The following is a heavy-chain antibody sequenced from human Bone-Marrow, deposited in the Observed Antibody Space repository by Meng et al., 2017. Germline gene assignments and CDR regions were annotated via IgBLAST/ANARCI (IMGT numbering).Heavy chain of an antibody. CDR3: ASVYCSSTSFRYYNDY. CDR2: LHAGNGDP. CDR1: GFPVTNFA. V-gene: IGHV1-3*01. J-gene: IGHJ4*02. D-gene: IGHD2-2*01. Sequence: KSSRGSVPVSCQAYGFPVTNFARHCWSQAAGQRLVWIGFLHAGNGDPKYSQNFQGTVTITRTTSVSTAYLALIRLSKEDTAVYYCASVYCSSTSFRYYNDYWGQGTLVTVSS.